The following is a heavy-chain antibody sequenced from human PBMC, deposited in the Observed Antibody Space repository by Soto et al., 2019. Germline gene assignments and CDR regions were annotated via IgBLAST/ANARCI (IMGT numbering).Heavy chain of an antibody. D-gene: IGHD5-18*01. CDR2: ISGSGGST. CDR1: GFTFSSYA. V-gene: IGHV3-23*01. J-gene: IGHJ4*02. Sequence: EVQLLESGGGLVQPGGSLRLSCAASGFTFSSYAMSWVRQAPGKGLEWVSAISGSGGSTYYADSVKGRFTISRDNSKNTLYLQMNSLRAEDTAVYYCAKDKAVWTAMVLYWDLDYWGQGTLVTVSS. CDR3: AKDKAVWTAMVLYWDLDY.